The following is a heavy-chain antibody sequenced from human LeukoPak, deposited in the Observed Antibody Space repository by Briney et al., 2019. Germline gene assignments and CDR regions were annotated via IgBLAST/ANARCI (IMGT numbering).Heavy chain of an antibody. CDR3: ARDRLSLGAFDI. CDR2: INHSGST. CDR1: GGSFSGYY. V-gene: IGHV4-34*01. D-gene: IGHD3-16*01. J-gene: IGHJ3*02. Sequence: PSETLSLTCAVYGGSFSGYYWSWIRQPPGKGLEWIGEINHSGSTNYNPSLKSRVTISVDTSKNQFSLNLSSVTVADTAVYYCARDRLSLGAFDIWGPGTTVIFSS.